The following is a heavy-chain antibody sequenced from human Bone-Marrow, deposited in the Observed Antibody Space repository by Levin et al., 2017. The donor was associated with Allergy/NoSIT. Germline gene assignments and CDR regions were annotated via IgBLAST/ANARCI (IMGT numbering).Heavy chain of an antibody. CDR2: ISGDGSST. D-gene: IGHD5-18*01. CDR1: GFTFSSYW. V-gene: IGHV3-74*01. Sequence: QTGGSLRLSCAASGFTFSSYWMHWVRQAPGKGLVWVSRISGDGSSTTHADSVKGRFTISRDNAKNTLYLQMNSLRAEDTAVYHCARWDTAMDYWGQGALVTVSS. CDR3: ARWDTAMDY. J-gene: IGHJ4*02.